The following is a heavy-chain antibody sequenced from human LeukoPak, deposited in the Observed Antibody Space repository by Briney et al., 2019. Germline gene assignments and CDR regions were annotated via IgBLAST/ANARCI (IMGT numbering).Heavy chain of an antibody. CDR2: IYHSGST. J-gene: IGHJ4*02. Sequence: SETLSLTCSVSGGSMSSHYWSWIRQSPGKGLEWIGYIYHSGSTDYNSSLKSRVTISVDTSKNQFSLKLSSVTAADTAVYYCAGGFYGGKGDLDYWGQGTLVTVSS. V-gene: IGHV4-59*11. CDR1: GGSMSSHY. CDR3: AGGFYGGKGDLDY. D-gene: IGHD4-23*01.